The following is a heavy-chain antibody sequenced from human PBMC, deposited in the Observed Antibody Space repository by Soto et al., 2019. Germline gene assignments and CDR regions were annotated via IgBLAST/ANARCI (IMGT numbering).Heavy chain of an antibody. CDR2: ISYDGSNK. CDR1: GFTFSSHG. D-gene: IGHD3-3*01. V-gene: IGHV3-30*18. Sequence: PGGSLRLSCAASGFTFSSHGMHWVRQAPGKGLEWVAVISYDGSNKYYADSVKGRFTISRDNSKNTLYLQMNSLRAEDTAVYYCAKDHKYYDFWSGYSRYGMDVWGQGTTVTVSS. CDR3: AKDHKYYDFWSGYSRYGMDV. J-gene: IGHJ6*02.